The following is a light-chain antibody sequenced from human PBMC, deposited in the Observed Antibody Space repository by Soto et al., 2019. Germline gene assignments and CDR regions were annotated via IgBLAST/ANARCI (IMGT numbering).Light chain of an antibody. J-gene: IGLJ1*01. V-gene: IGLV2-14*01. CDR2: DVS. CDR3: SSYTSSSTLYV. Sequence: QSVLTHPASVSGSPGQSITISCTGTSRDVGGYNYVSWYQQHPGKAPKLMIYDVSNRPSGVSNRFSGSKSGNTASLTISGLQAEDEADYYCSSYTSSSTLYVFGTGTKVTVL. CDR1: SRDVGGYNY.